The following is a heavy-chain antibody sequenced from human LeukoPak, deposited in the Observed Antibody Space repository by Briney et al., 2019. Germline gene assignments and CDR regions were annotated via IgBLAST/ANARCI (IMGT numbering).Heavy chain of an antibody. D-gene: IGHD3-3*01. CDR3: GREGGDCDVWSGYCRGDYYYYYGMDV. CDR1: GGSISSYY. J-gene: IGHJ6*02. CDR2: IYTSGST. V-gene: IGHV4-4*07. Sequence: SETLSLTCTVSGGSISSYYWSWIRQPAGKGLEWIGRIYTSGSTNYNPSLKSRVTMSVDTSKNQFSLKLSSVTAADTAVYYCGREGGDCDVWSGYCRGDYYYYYGMDVWGQGTTVTVSS.